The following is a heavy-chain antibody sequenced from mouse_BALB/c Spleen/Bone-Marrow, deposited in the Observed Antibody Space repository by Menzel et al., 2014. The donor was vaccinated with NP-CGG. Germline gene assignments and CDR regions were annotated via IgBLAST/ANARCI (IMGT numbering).Heavy chain of an antibody. V-gene: IGHV4-1*02. CDR2: INPHSSTI. CDR3: ARQGYFGRSDY. CDR1: GFDFSRYW. D-gene: IGHD1-1*01. J-gene: IGHJ2*01. Sequence: EVQLVESGGGLVQPGGSLKLSCAASGFDFSRYWMSWVRQAPGKGLEWIGEINPHSSTINYTPSLKDKFIISRDNAKNTLYLQMGKVRSEDTALYYCARQGYFGRSDYWGQGTTPTVSS.